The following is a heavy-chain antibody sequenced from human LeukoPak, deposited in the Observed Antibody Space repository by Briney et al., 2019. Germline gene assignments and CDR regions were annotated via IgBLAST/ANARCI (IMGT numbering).Heavy chain of an antibody. CDR1: GFTFSSYA. D-gene: IGHD3-3*01. Sequence: PGGSLRLSCAASGFTFSSYAMSWVRQAPGKGLEWVSAISGSGGSTYYADSVKGRFTISRDNSKNTLYLQMSSLRAEDTAVYYCAKGYDFWSGVPFDYWGQGTLVTVSS. J-gene: IGHJ4*02. CDR3: AKGYDFWSGVPFDY. V-gene: IGHV3-23*01. CDR2: ISGSGGST.